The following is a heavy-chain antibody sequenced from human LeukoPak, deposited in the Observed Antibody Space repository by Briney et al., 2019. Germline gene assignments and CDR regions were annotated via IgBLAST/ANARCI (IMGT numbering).Heavy chain of an antibody. J-gene: IGHJ6*03. Sequence: SETLSLTCTVSGVSISSSHSYWGWIRQPPGMGLEWIGSIYYTGNTYYNASLKSQVSISIDTSKNQFSLKLTSVTAADTAVYYCARVSCSGVSCYHYYYYMDVWGRGTTVTVSS. D-gene: IGHD2-15*01. CDR2: IYYTGNT. CDR1: GVSISSSHSY. V-gene: IGHV4-39*01. CDR3: ARVSCSGVSCYHYYYYMDV.